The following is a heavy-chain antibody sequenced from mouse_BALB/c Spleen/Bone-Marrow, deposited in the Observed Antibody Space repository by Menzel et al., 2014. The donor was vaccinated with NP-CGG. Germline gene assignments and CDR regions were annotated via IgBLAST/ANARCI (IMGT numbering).Heavy chain of an antibody. V-gene: IGHV1-9*01. D-gene: IGHD1-1*02. CDR2: ILPGSGST. CDR1: GYTFSSYW. Sequence: VQLQQSGAELMKPGASVKISCKATGYTFSSYWIEWVKQRPGHGLEWIGEILPGSGSTNYNEKFKGKATFTADTSSNTAYMQHSSLTSEASAVYDGGGGGVGGGYWYFDVWGAGTTVTVSS. CDR3: GGGGVGGGYWYFDV. J-gene: IGHJ1*01.